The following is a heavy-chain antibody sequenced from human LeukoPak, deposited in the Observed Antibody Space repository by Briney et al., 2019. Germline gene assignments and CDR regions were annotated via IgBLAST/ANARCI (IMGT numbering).Heavy chain of an antibody. Sequence: SEPLSPTCTAAGSFISSYYWGWRRQPPGKGLGWIGYIYYSASTNYNPSLKSRVTISVDTSKNPFSLKLSSVTASDTAVYYCARLLGFWSGYFGYLGQGNPVTVSS. CDR3: ARLLGFWSGYFGY. J-gene: IGHJ4*02. CDR1: GSFISSYY. V-gene: IGHV4-59*01. D-gene: IGHD3-3*01. CDR2: IYYSAST.